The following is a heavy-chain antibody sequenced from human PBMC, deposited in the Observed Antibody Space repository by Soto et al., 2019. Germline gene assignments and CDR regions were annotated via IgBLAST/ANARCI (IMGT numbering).Heavy chain of an antibody. J-gene: IGHJ4*02. V-gene: IGHV3-53*01. Sequence: GGSLRLSCAASGFTVSSNYMSWVRQAPGKGLEWVSVIYSGGSTYYADSAKGRFTISRDNSKNTLYLQMNSLRAEDTAVYYCARSRDGYNRQFDYWGQGTLVTVSS. CDR2: IYSGGST. D-gene: IGHD5-12*01. CDR3: ARSRDGYNRQFDY. CDR1: GFTVSSNY.